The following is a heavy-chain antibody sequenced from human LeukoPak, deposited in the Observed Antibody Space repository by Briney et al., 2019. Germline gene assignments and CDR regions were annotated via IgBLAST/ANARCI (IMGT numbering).Heavy chain of an antibody. CDR1: GFTFSSHG. Sequence: GGTLRVSCAASGFTFSSHGMNWVRQAPGKGLEWVSSISSSSSYIYYADSVKGRFTISRDNAKNSLYLQMNSLRAEDTAVYYCAELGITMIGGVWGKGTTVTISS. CDR2: ISSSSSYI. V-gene: IGHV3-21*01. J-gene: IGHJ6*04. D-gene: IGHD3-10*02. CDR3: AELGITMIGGV.